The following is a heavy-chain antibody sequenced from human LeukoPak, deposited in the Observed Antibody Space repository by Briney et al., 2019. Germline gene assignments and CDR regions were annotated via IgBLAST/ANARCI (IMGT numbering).Heavy chain of an antibody. V-gene: IGHV1-69*13. CDR1: GGTFSKYT. Sequence: ASVKVSCKASGGTFSKYTISWVRQRPGQGLEWMGGITPLFGTANYAQKFQGRVTITADESASTAYMELSSLRSEDTAVYYCARVGMIVARNSNWFDPWGQGTLVTVSS. D-gene: IGHD3-22*01. CDR2: ITPLFGTA. CDR3: ARVGMIVARNSNWFDP. J-gene: IGHJ5*02.